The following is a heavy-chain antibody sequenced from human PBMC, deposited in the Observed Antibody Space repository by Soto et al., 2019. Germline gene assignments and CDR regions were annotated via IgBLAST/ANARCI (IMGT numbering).Heavy chain of an antibody. CDR3: AGHQWELLGSYYGMDV. V-gene: IGHV1-8*01. CDR1: GYTFTSYD. Sequence: ASVKVSCKASGYTFTSYDINWVRQATGQGLEWMGWMNPNSGNTGYAQKFQGRVTMTRNTSISTAYMDLSSLRSEDTAVYYCAGHQWELLGSYYGMDVWGQGTTVTVS. CDR2: MNPNSGNT. D-gene: IGHD1-26*01. J-gene: IGHJ6*02.